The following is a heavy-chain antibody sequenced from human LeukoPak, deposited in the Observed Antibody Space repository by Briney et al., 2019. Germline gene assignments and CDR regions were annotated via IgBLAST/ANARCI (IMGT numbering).Heavy chain of an antibody. J-gene: IGHJ4*02. V-gene: IGHV3-64D*06. Sequence: TGGSLRLSCPASGITFRSYAMHWVRQAPGKGLEYVSAISSNGGSTYYADSVKGRFTISRDNSKNTLYLQMSSLRAEDTAVYYCVKDRDSGYDSLDYWGQGTLVTVSS. CDR1: GITFRSYA. CDR2: ISSNGGST. CDR3: VKDRDSGYDSLDY. D-gene: IGHD5-12*01.